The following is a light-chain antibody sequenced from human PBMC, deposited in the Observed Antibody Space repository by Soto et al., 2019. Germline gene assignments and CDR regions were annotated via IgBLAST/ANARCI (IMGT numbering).Light chain of an antibody. J-gene: IGKJ4*01. CDR3: QQYYSYPRT. Sequence: AIRMTQSPSSFSASTGDRVTITCRASQGISSYLAWYQQKPGKAPQLLIYAASTLQSGVPSRFSGSGSGTDLTLTISCLQSEDFATYYCQQYYSYPRTFGGGTKVEIK. CDR1: QGISSY. V-gene: IGKV1-8*01. CDR2: AAS.